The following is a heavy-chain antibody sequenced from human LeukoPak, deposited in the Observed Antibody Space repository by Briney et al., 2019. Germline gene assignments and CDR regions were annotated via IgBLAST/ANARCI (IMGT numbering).Heavy chain of an antibody. CDR2: IYYSGTT. V-gene: IGHV4-59*01. CDR1: GGSISSYY. Sequence: SETLSLTCTVSGGSISSYYWSWTRQPPGKGLEWIGYIYYSGTTNYNPSLKSRVTISVDTSKNQFSLKLSSVTAADTAVYYCARSRRPFDFEDWGQGTLVTVSS. J-gene: IGHJ4*02. CDR3: ARSRRPFDFED.